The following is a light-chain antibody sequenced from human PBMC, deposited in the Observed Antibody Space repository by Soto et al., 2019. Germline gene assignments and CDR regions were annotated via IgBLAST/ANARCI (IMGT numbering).Light chain of an antibody. V-gene: IGKV3-11*01. CDR2: DAS. Sequence: EIVLTQSPATLSLSPGERATLSCRASQSVSSSYLAWYQQKPGQAPRLLIYDASNRATGIPARFSGSGSGTDFTLTISSLEPDDFAVYYCQQRADWPITVGQGTRLEI. J-gene: IGKJ5*01. CDR3: QQRADWPIT. CDR1: QSVSSSY.